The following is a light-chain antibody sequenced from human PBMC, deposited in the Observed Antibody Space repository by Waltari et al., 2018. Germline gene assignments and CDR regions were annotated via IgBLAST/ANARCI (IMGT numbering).Light chain of an antibody. CDR2: TNN. V-gene: IGLV1-44*01. CDR3: AAWDDSLNGVV. CDR1: SSNIGSNT. Sequence: QSVLTQPPSTSGTPGQRVTISCSGSSSNIGSNTVNWYQQLPGTAPKLLIYTNNPPPSGVPDRFSGSNSGTSASLAISGLQSEDEAGYYCAAWDDSLNGVVFGGGTKLTVL. J-gene: IGLJ2*01.